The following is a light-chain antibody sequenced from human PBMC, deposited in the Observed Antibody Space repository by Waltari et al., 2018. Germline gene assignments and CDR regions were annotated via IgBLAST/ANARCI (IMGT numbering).Light chain of an antibody. Sequence: DIQMTQSPPSLSASVGDSVTITCRASQSISSYLNWYQQKPGKAPKLLIYAASSLQSGVPSRFSGSGSGTDFTLTISSLQPEDFATYYCQQSYSTLLTFGQGTRLEIK. J-gene: IGKJ5*01. CDR3: QQSYSTLLT. V-gene: IGKV1-39*01. CDR2: AAS. CDR1: QSISSY.